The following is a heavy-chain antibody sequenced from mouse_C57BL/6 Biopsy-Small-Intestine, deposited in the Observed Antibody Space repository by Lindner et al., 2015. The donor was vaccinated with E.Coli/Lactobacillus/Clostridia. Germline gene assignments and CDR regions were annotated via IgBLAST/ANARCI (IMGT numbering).Heavy chain of an antibody. D-gene: IGHD2-12*01. J-gene: IGHJ1*03. CDR2: IDPEDGET. CDR3: ARGYSYWYFDV. Sequence: VQLQESGAELVKPGASVKLSCTASGFNIKDYYMHWVKQRTEQGLEWIGRIDPEDGETEYAPKFQGKATITADTSSNTAYLQLSSLTSEDTAVYYCARGYSYWYFDVWGTGTTVTVSS. CDR1: GFNIKDYY. V-gene: IGHV14-2*01.